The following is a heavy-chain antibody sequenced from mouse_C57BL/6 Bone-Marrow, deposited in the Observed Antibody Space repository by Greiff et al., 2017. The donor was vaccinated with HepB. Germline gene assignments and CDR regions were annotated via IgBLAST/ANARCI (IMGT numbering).Heavy chain of an antibody. CDR2: ISSAGSYT. CDR3: ARQPYAMDY. CDR1: GFTFSSYG. V-gene: IGHV5-6*01. Sequence: EVMLVESGGDLVKPGGSLKLSCAASGFTFSSYGMSWVRQTPDQRLEWVATISSAGSYTYYPDSVKGRFTISRDKAKNTLYLQMSSLKSEDTAMYYCARQPYAMDYWGQGTSVTVAS. J-gene: IGHJ4*01.